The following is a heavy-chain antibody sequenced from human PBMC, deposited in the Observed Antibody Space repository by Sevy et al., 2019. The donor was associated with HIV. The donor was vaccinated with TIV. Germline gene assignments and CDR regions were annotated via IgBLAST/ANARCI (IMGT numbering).Heavy chain of an antibody. J-gene: IGHJ4*02. Sequence: ATVKVSCKTSSYSFSTYDFIWVRQAPGQGLDRPGWISAENGHTLYAQRFQGRVTMTTDTSASEVYMELRNLRSDDTAIYYRATKGIIAVGTLDYWGQGTLVAVSS. V-gene: IGHV1-18*01. CDR2: ISAENGHT. CDR1: SYSFSTYD. CDR3: ATKGIIAVGTLDY. D-gene: IGHD6-13*01.